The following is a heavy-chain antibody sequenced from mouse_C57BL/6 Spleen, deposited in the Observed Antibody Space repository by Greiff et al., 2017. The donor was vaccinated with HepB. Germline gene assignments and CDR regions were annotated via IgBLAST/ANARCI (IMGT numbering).Heavy chain of an antibody. V-gene: IGHV1-42*01. Sequence: EVKLMESGPELVKPGASVKISCKASGYSFTGYYMNWVKQSPEKSLEWIGEINPSTGGTTYNQKFKAKATLTVDKSSSTAYMQLKSLTSEDSAVYYCARWGKSTMVTTWDYWGQGTTLTVSS. CDR2: INPSTGGT. CDR3: ARWGKSTMVTTWDY. CDR1: GYSFTGYY. J-gene: IGHJ2*01. D-gene: IGHD2-2*01.